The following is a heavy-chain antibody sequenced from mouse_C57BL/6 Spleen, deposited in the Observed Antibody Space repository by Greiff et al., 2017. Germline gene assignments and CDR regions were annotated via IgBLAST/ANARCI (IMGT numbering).Heavy chain of an antibody. CDR2: INPSNGGT. J-gene: IGHJ4*01. Sequence: VQLQQPGTELVKPGASVKLSCKASGYTFPSYWMHWVKQRPGQGLEWIGNINPSNGGTNYNEKFKSKATLTVDKSSSTAYMQLSSLTSEDSAVYYCARSGVATYYAMDYWGQGTSVTVSS. CDR3: ARSGVATYYAMDY. D-gene: IGHD1-1*01. CDR1: GYTFPSYW. V-gene: IGHV1-53*01.